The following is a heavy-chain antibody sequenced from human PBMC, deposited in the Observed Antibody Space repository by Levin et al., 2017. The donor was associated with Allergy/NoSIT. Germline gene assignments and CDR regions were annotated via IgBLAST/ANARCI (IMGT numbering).Heavy chain of an antibody. Sequence: TLSLTCTFSGFSLSTSGMCVSWIRQPPGKALEWLARIDWDDDKYYSTSLKTRLTISKDTSKNQVVLTMTNMDPVDTATYYCARIFGTYYYFDYWGQGTLVTVSS. D-gene: IGHD1-26*01. CDR2: IDWDDDK. CDR3: ARIFGTYYYFDY. J-gene: IGHJ4*02. V-gene: IGHV2-70*11. CDR1: GFSLSTSGMC.